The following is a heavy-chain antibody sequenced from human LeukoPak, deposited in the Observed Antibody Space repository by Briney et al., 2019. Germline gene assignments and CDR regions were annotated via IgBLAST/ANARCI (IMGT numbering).Heavy chain of an antibody. Sequence: PGGSLRLSCAASGFTFSTYAMSWVRQAPGKGLEWVSTISGGGGGTFYADSVKGQLTISRDNSKNTLYLQMNSLKTEDTAVYYCTTTALLSADYYGSGSPSYYYYGMDVWGQGTTVTVSS. CDR3: TTTALLSADYYGSGSPSYYYYGMDV. J-gene: IGHJ6*02. CDR2: ISGGGGGT. D-gene: IGHD3-10*01. CDR1: GFTFSTYA. V-gene: IGHV3-23*01.